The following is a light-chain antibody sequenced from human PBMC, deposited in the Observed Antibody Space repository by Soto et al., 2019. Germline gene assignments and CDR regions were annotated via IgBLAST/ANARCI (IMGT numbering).Light chain of an antibody. CDR2: DVS. CDR1: SSDVGSYNY. V-gene: IGLV2-14*01. Sequence: QSVLTQPASVSGSPGQSITISCTGTSSDVGSYNYVSWYQQHPGKAPKLMIYDVSNRPSGVSNRFSGSKSGNTASLTISGLQAEDETDYYCSSYTGSSTYVLFGGGTKLTVL. CDR3: SSYTGSSTYVL. J-gene: IGLJ2*01.